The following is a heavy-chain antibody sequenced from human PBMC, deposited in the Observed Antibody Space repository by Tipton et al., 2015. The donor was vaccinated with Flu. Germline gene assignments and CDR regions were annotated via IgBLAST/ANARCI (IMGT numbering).Heavy chain of an antibody. V-gene: IGHV3-30*02. Sequence: QVQLVQSGGGVIQPGRSLRLSCAASGFTFTNYGMHWVRQAPGKGLEWVAFIRFDGTNKYYADSVKGRFTISRDNSKNTLYLQMNSLRAEDTAVYYCAKDPGEEPEYFQHWGQGTLVTVSS. CDR2: IRFDGTNK. J-gene: IGHJ1*01. CDR3: AKDPGEEPEYFQH. CDR1: GFTFTNYG. D-gene: IGHD3-10*01.